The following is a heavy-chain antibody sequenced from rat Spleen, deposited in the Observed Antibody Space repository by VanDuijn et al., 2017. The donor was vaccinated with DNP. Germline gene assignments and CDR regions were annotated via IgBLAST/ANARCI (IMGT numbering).Heavy chain of an antibody. Sequence: VQLKESGPGLVQPSQTLSLTCSVTGYSITSNYWGWIRKFPGNKMEWMGYISYSGSTSYNPSLKSRISITRDTSKNQFFLQLNSVTTEDTATYYCARFGPDLDYWGQGVMVTVSS. CDR3: ARFGPDLDY. CDR2: ISYSGST. V-gene: IGHV3-1*01. J-gene: IGHJ2*01. CDR1: GYSITSNY. D-gene: IGHD3-1*01.